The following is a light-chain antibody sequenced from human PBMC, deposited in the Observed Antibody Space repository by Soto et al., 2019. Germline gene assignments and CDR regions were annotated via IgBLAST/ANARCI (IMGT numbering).Light chain of an antibody. CDR1: SSNIGAGFH. CDR3: QSYDSSLSGYV. Sequence: QLVLTQPPSVSGAPGQRVTISCTGSSSNIGAGFHVHWYQQLPGTAPKLLIYGNSNRPSGVPDRFSGSKSGTSASLAITGLQAEDEADYYCQSYDSSLSGYVFGTGTKVTVL. V-gene: IGLV1-40*01. J-gene: IGLJ1*01. CDR2: GNS.